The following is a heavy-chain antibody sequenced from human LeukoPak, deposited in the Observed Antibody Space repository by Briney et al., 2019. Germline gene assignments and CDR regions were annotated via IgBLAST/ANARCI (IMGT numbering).Heavy chain of an antibody. CDR3: ARDRGYDYLNY. Sequence: PGGSLRLSCAASGFTFSSYSMNWVRQAPRKGLEWVSYISSDSSTIYYADSVKGRFTISRDNGKNSLYLEMNSLRADDTAVYYCARDRGYDYLNYWGQGTLVTVSS. V-gene: IGHV3-48*01. CDR1: GFTFSSYS. CDR2: ISSDSSTI. J-gene: IGHJ4*02. D-gene: IGHD5-12*01.